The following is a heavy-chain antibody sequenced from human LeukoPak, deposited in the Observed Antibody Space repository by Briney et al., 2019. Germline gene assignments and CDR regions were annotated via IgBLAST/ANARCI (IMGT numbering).Heavy chain of an antibody. CDR2: IRYDGSNK. Sequence: GGSLRLSCAASGFTFSSYGMHWVRQAPGKGLERVAFIRYDGSNKYYADSVKGRFTISRDNSKNTQYLQMNSLRAEDTAVYYCAKAPDYGDSRRYDAFDIGGQGTMVTVSS. CDR1: GFTFSSYG. CDR3: AKAPDYGDSRRYDAFDI. V-gene: IGHV3-30*02. J-gene: IGHJ3*02. D-gene: IGHD4-17*01.